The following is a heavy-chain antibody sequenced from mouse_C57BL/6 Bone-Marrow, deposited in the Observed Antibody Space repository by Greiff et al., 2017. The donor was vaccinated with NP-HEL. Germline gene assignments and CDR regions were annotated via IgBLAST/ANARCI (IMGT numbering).Heavy chain of an antibody. J-gene: IGHJ2*01. CDR3: ARRREEPYYFDY. V-gene: IGHV1-76*01. CDR1: GYTFTDYY. CDR2: IYPGSGNT. Sequence: QVQLQQSGAELVRPGASVKLSCKASGYTFTDYYINWVKQRPGQGLEWIARIYPGSGNTYYNEKFKGKATLTAEKSSSTAYMQLSSLTSEDSAVYFCARRREEPYYFDYWGQGTTLTVSS.